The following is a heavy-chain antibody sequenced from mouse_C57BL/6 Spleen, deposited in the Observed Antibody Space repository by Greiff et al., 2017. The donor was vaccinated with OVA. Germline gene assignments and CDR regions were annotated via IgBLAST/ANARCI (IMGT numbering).Heavy chain of an antibody. V-gene: IGHV5-4*01. Sequence: EVQLVESGGGLVKPGGSLKLSCAASGFTFSSYAMSWVRQTPEQRLEWVATISDGGSYTYYPDNVKGRFTISRDNAKNNLYLQMSHRKSEDTAMYYCERDYCNYEWYFDVWGTGTTVTVSS. D-gene: IGHD2-1*01. CDR1: GFTFSSYA. CDR3: ERDYCNYEWYFDV. J-gene: IGHJ1*03. CDR2: ISDGGSYT.